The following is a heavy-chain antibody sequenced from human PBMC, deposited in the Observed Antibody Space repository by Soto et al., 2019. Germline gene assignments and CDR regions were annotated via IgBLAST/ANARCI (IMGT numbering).Heavy chain of an antibody. V-gene: IGHV3-30*15. J-gene: IGHJ6*03. D-gene: IGHD3-16*01. CDR2: ISHDGSIT. CDR3: AKDEYWESHFYYFMDL. CDR1: GFTFSSYA. Sequence: QVQLVESGGGVVEPGRSLRLSCAASGFTFSSYAMHWVRQAPGKGLEWVAVISHDGSITYYSDSVKGRFTMSRDNSNNTLFLQMSSLRSEDTAIYSWAKDEYWESHFYYFMDLWGRGTTVTVSS.